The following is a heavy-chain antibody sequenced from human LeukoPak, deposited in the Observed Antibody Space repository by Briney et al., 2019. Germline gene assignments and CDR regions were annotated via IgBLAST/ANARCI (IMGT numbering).Heavy chain of an antibody. CDR2: IYWDDDK. J-gene: IGHJ3*02. CDR3: ARLAYYDNSGSSRPFDI. Sequence: ESGPTLVNPTQTLTLTCAFSGSSLTTRGVGVGWIRQPPRKALEWLALIYWDDDKRYSPSLKSRLTITKDTSKKQVVLTVTNLDPVDTATYYCARLAYYDNSGSSRPFDIWGQGTRVTVSS. CDR1: GSSLTTRGVG. D-gene: IGHD3-22*01. V-gene: IGHV2-5*02.